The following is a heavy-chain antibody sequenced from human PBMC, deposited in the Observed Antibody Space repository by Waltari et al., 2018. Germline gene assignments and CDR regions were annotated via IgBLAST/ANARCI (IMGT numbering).Heavy chain of an antibody. J-gene: IGHJ3*02. CDR1: GFTFSSYW. V-gene: IGHV3-7*01. CDR3: ARTTWQLDAFDI. CDR2: RRQDGSEK. D-gene: IGHD6-6*01. Sequence: EVQLVESGGGLVQPGGSLRLSCAASGFTFSSYWMSWVRQAPGKGLEWVANRRQDGSEKYYVDAVKGRFTITRDNAKNSLYLQMNSLRAEDTAVYYCARTTWQLDAFDIWGQGTMVTVSS.